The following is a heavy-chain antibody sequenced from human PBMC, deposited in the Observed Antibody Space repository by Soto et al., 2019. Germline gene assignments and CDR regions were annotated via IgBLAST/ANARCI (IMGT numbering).Heavy chain of an antibody. CDR2: IYPGDSDT. V-gene: IGHV5-51*01. CDR3: ARQSRGGYSGYDWGWFDP. Sequence: RGESLKISCKGSGYSFTSYWIGWVRQMPGKGLEWMGIIYPGDSDTRYSPSFQGQVTISADKSISTAYLQWSSLKASDTAMYYCARQSRGGYSGYDWGWFDPWGQGTLVTV. D-gene: IGHD5-12*01. J-gene: IGHJ5*02. CDR1: GYSFTSYW.